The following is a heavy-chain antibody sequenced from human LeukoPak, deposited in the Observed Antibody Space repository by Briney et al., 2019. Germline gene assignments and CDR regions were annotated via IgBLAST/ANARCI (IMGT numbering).Heavy chain of an antibody. CDR2: RSFYNGNT. V-gene: IGHV1-18*01. D-gene: IGHD6-6*01. Sequence: ASVKVSCKXSDYAFINYGISWVQQAPGQGGERRGWRSFYNGNTDYTLQGRVTITTDTSTSTAYMEVRSLRSDDTAVYYCARGGPFPSGSSSREYYLDYWGQGTLVTVSS. J-gene: IGHJ4*02. CDR3: ARGGPFPSGSSSREYYLDY. CDR1: DYAFINYG.